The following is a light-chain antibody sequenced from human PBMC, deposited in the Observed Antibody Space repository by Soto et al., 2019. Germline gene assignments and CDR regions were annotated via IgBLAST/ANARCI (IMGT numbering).Light chain of an antibody. CDR1: TGAVTSGYY. V-gene: IGLV7-43*01. CDR3: LLYYGDSVV. J-gene: IGLJ2*01. CDR2: STI. Sequence: QTVVTQEPSLTVSPGGTVTLTCASSTGAVTSGYYPNWFQQKPGHAPRALIYSTINRHSWTPARFSGSLLGGKAALTLSGVRPEDEAEYYCLLYYGDSVVFGGGTKLTVL.